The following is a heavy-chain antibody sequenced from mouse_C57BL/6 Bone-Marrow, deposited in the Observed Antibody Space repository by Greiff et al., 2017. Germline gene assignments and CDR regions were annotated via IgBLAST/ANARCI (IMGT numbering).Heavy chain of an antibody. Sequence: QVQLQQPGAELVRPGTSVKLSCKASGYTFTSYWMHWVKQRPGQGLEWIGVIDPSDSYTNYNQKFKSKATLTVDKSSSPAYMQLISLTSEASAVYDCAKDSYGSRWYFDVWGTGTTVTVSS. V-gene: IGHV1-59*01. J-gene: IGHJ1*03. CDR2: IDPSDSYT. CDR1: GYTFTSYW. CDR3: AKDSYGSRWYFDV. D-gene: IGHD1-1*01.